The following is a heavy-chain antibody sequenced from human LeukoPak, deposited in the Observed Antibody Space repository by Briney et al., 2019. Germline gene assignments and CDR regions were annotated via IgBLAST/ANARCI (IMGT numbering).Heavy chain of an antibody. J-gene: IGHJ4*02. CDR2: ISGSGGST. D-gene: IGHD4-17*01. V-gene: IGHV3-23*01. CDR1: GFTFSSYA. CDR3: AKVDYGDYGFFDY. Sequence: GGSLRLSCAASGFTFSSYAMSWVRQAPGKGLEWVSAISGSGGSTYYADSVKGRFTISRDNSKNTLYLQMNSLRAEGTAVYYCAKVDYGDYGFFDYWGQGTLVTVSS.